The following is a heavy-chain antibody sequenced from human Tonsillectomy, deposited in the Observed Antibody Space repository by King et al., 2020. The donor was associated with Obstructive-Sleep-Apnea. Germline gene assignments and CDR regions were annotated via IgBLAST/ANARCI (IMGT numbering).Heavy chain of an antibody. D-gene: IGHD1-1*01. Sequence: VQLVESGGGVVQPGGSLRLSCAASGFTLSNYGMHWVRQAPGKGLEWVAVIWYDGSNKYYADSVKGRFTISRDNSKNTLYLQMNSLRAEDTAVYYCVGDNPTKPLDNWGQGTLVTVSS. J-gene: IGHJ4*02. V-gene: IGHV3-33*01. CDR3: VGDNPTKPLDN. CDR1: GFTLSNYG. CDR2: IWYDGSNK.